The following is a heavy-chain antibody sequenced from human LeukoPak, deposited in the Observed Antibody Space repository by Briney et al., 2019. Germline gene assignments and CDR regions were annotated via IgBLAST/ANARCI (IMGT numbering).Heavy chain of an antibody. V-gene: IGHV3-33*01. D-gene: IGHD3-10*01. CDR1: GFTFSSYG. CDR3: ARDVFKRSGSSIDY. Sequence: PGGSLRLSCAASGFTFSSYGMHWVRQAPGKGLEWVAVIWYDGSNKYYADSVKGRFTISRDNSKNTLYLQMNSLRAEDTAVYYCARDVFKRSGSSIDYWGRGTLVTVSS. J-gene: IGHJ4*02. CDR2: IWYDGSNK.